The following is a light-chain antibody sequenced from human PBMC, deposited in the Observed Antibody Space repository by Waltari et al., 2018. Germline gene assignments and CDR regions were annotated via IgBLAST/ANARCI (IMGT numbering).Light chain of an antibody. CDR1: QSVSSSY. Sequence: EIVLTQSPGTLSLSPGERATLSCRASQSVSSSYLAWYQQKPGQAPRLLIYGASSRATGSPDRFSGSGSGTDFTLTISRLEPEDFAFYYCQQYGSSPRTFGQGTKVEIK. V-gene: IGKV3-20*01. CDR2: GAS. J-gene: IGKJ1*01. CDR3: QQYGSSPRT.